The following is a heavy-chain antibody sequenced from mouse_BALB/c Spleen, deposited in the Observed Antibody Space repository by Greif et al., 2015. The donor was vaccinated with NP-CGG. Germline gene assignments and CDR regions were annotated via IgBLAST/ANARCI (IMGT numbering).Heavy chain of an antibody. CDR1: GYAFSSYW. D-gene: IGHD2-10*02. V-gene: IGHV1-80*01. CDR2: IYPGDGDT. Sequence: QVQLQQSGAELVRPGSSVKISCKASGYAFSSYWMNWVKQRPGQGLEWIGQIYPGDGDTNYNGKFKGKATLTADKSSSTSYMQLSSLTSEDSAVYFCASWGYGNYGFAYWGQVTLVTVSA. CDR3: ASWGYGNYGFAY. J-gene: IGHJ3*01.